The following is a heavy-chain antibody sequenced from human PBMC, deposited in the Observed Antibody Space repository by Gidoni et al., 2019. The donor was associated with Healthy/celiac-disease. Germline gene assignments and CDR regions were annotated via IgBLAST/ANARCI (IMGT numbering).Heavy chain of an antibody. CDR2: ISGSGGST. CDR3: AKLLERFDP. Sequence: EVQLLESGGGWVQPGGSLSIPCAASGFTVSSYAISWVRPAPGKGLEWVSAISGSGGSTYYADSVKGRFTISRDNSKNTLYLQMNSLRAEDTAVYYCAKLLERFDPWGQGTLVTVSS. V-gene: IGHV3-23*01. CDR1: GFTVSSYA. J-gene: IGHJ5*02. D-gene: IGHD1-1*01.